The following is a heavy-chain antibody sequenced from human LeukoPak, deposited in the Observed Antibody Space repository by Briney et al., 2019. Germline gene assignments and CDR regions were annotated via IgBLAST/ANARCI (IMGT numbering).Heavy chain of an antibody. D-gene: IGHD5-24*01. CDR3: ARRRGMATIFLSALYYFDY. Sequence: SETLSLTCAVYGGSFSGYYWSWIRQPPGKGLEWIGEINHGGSTNYNPSLKSRVTISVGTSKNQFSLKLSSVTAADTAVYYCARRRGMATIFLSALYYFDYWGQGTLVTVSS. V-gene: IGHV4-34*01. CDR1: GGSFSGYY. CDR2: INHGGST. J-gene: IGHJ4*02.